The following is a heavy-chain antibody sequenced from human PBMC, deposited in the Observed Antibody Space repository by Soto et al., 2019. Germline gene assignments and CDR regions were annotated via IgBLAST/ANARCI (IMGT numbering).Heavy chain of an antibody. CDR1: GFTFSSYE. D-gene: IGHD5-12*01. J-gene: IGHJ6*02. CDR3: ARDIVATISYYYYYYGMDV. CDR2: ISSSGSTI. Sequence: PGESLRLSCAASGFTFSSYEMNWVRQAPGKGLEWVSYISSSGSTIYYADSVKGRFTISRDNAKNSLYLQMNSLRAEDTAVYYCARDIVATISYYYYYYGMDVWGQGTTVTVSS. V-gene: IGHV3-48*03.